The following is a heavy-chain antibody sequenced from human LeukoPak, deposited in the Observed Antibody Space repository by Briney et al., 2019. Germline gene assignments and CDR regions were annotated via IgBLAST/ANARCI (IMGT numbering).Heavy chain of an antibody. V-gene: IGHV4-34*01. D-gene: IGHD4-17*01. Sequence: SETLSLTCAVYGGSFSGYYWSWIRQPPGKGLEWIGEINHSGSTNYNPSLKSRVTISVDTSKNQFSLKLSSVTAADTAVYYCARHRMTTVTLFDYWGQGTLVTVSS. CDR3: ARHRMTTVTLFDY. CDR2: INHSGST. CDR1: GGSFSGYY. J-gene: IGHJ4*02.